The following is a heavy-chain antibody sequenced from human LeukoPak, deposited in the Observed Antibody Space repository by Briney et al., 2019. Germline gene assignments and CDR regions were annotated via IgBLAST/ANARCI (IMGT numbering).Heavy chain of an antibody. Sequence: GGSLRLSCVASGYTFSSHGMHWVRQAPGKGLEWVAVLWYDGGTTYYADSVKGRFTISRDDSKNTLYLQMNSLRADDTAVYYCARDPQHSMDVWGQGTTVTVSS. J-gene: IGHJ6*02. V-gene: IGHV3-33*01. CDR2: LWYDGGTT. CDR1: GYTFSSHG. CDR3: ARDPQHSMDV. D-gene: IGHD5-18*01.